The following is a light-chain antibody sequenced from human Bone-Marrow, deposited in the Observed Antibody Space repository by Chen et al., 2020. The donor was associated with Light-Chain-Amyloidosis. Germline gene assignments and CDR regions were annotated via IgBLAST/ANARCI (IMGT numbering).Light chain of an antibody. Sequence: IQMAQSPSSLSASVGDRVTITCRASQSISTFLNWYQQKPGKGPNLLIYATSRLQSGVPSRFTGSRSGTDFTLTISSLQPEDFATYYCQQSFSTPPTFGGGTKVEI. CDR1: QSISTF. J-gene: IGKJ4*01. CDR2: ATS. CDR3: QQSFSTPPT. V-gene: IGKV1-39*01.